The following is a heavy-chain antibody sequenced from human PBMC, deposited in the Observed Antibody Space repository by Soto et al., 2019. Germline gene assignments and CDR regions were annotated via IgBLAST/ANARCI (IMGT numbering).Heavy chain of an antibody. CDR2: IYYSGST. CDR1: GGSISSSSYY. Sequence: SETLSLTCTVSGGSISSSSYYWGWIRQPPGKGLEWIGSIYYSGSTYYNPSLKSRVTISVDTSKNQFSLKLSSVTAADTAVYYCARDVTAAAGDYWGQGTLVTVSS. V-gene: IGHV4-39*07. CDR3: ARDVTAAAGDY. J-gene: IGHJ4*02. D-gene: IGHD6-13*01.